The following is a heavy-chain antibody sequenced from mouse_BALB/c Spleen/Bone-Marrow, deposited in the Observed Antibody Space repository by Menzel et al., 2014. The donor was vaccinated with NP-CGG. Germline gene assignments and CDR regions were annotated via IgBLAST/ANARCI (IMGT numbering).Heavy chain of an antibody. CDR1: GFTFTDYY. Sequence: EVKVVESGGGLVQPGGSLRLSCATSGFTFTDYYMSWVRQPPGKALEWLGFIRNKANGYTTEYSASVKGLFTISRDNSQIILYLQMNALRAEDSATYYCARDRAARATGYYFDYWGQGTTLTVSS. D-gene: IGHD3-1*01. V-gene: IGHV7-3*02. CDR2: IRNKANGYTT. CDR3: ARDRAARATGYYFDY. J-gene: IGHJ2*01.